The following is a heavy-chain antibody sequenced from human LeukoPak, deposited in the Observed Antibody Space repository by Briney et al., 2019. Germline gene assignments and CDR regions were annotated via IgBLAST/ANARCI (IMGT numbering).Heavy chain of an antibody. J-gene: IGHJ6*04. CDR3: ARRGGLDTRDYGLDV. Sequence: SVKVSCKASGGTFSSYAISWVRQAPGQGLEWMGGIIPIFGTANYAQKFQGRVTITADKSTSTAYMELSSLRSEDTAVYYCARRGGLDTRDYGLDVWGKGTTVTVSS. D-gene: IGHD2-15*01. V-gene: IGHV1-69*06. CDR2: IIPIFGTA. CDR1: GGTFSSYA.